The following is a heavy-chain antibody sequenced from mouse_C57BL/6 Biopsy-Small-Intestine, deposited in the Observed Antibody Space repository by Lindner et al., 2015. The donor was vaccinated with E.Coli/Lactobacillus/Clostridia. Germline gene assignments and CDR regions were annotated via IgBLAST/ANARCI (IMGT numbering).Heavy chain of an antibody. CDR1: GYTFTGYW. Sequence: VQLQESGAELMKPGASVQLSCKATGYTFTGYWIEWIKQRPGHGLEWTGEILPGSGSTKYNEKFWGKATFTSDTSSTTVYMQLSSLTTEDSAIYYCARKFYTMDYWGQGTSVTVSS. V-gene: IGHV1-9*01. CDR2: ILPGSGST. J-gene: IGHJ4*01. CDR3: ARKFYTMDY.